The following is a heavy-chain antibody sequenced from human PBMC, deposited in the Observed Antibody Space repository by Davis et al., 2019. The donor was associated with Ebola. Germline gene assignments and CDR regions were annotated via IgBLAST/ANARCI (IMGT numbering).Heavy chain of an antibody. D-gene: IGHD2-21*02. CDR2: SSSSRTTA. CDR3: ARGVDYGFDI. J-gene: IGHJ3*02. V-gene: IGHV3-48*02. Sequence: GESLKISCAASGFTFSSSSMNWVRQAPGKGLEWVSHSSSSRTTAYYADSVKGRFTISRDNVKGSLYLQMNSLRDEDTAVYYCARGVDYGFDIWDQGTMVTVSS. CDR1: GFTFSSSS.